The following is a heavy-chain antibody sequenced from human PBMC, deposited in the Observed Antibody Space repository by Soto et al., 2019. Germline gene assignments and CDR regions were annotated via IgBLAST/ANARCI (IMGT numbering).Heavy chain of an antibody. Sequence: QVQLVESGGGVVQPGRSLRLSCAASRFTFSGYGMHWVRQAPGKGLEWVAAISYDGSNKFYADSVKGRFTISRDNSKNTLYVQMNSLRAGDTAVYYCAKGGRAYCGGDCRYYFDYWGQGTLVTVSS. V-gene: IGHV3-30*18. CDR3: AKGGRAYCGGDCRYYFDY. J-gene: IGHJ4*02. CDR2: ISYDGSNK. D-gene: IGHD2-21*02. CDR1: RFTFSGYG.